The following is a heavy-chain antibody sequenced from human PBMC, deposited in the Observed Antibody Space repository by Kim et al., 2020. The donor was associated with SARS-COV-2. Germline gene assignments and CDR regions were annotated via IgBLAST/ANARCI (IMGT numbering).Heavy chain of an antibody. CDR1: GFSVSSNY. D-gene: IGHD6-13*01. V-gene: IGHV3-53*01. Sequence: GGSLRLSCAASGFSVSSNYMSWVRQAPGKGLEWVSVIYSGGSTYYADSVKGRFTISRDNAQNTLYLKMNSLRAEDTAVYYCARGANEKAAAGDFDYWGQG. J-gene: IGHJ4*02. CDR2: IYSGGST. CDR3: ARGANEKAAAGDFDY.